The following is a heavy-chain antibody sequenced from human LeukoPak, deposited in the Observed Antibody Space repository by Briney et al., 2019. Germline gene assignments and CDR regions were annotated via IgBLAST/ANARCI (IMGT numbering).Heavy chain of an antibody. V-gene: IGHV3-20*04. J-gene: IGHJ2*01. CDR2: INWNGGSI. CDR3: ARRSGSFPLSYWYFDL. D-gene: IGHD3-10*01. Sequence: GGSLRLSCVASGFTFEDYGMSWVRQAPGKGLEWVSGINWNGGSIAYADSMKGRFTISRDNAKNSLYLQMNSLRAEDTALYYRARRSGSFPLSYWYFDLWGRGTLVTVSS. CDR1: GFTFEDYG.